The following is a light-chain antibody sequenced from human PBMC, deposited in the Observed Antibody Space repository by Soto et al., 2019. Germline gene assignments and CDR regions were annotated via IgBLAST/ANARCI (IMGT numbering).Light chain of an antibody. CDR3: QSYDSSLSVLYV. Sequence: QSVLTQPPSVSGAPGQRVTISCTGSSSNIGAGYEVHWFQQLPGTAPKLLIYGNTNRPSGVPDRFSGSKSDTSASLAITGLQPEDEADYYSQSYDSSLSVLYVFGTGTKVTVL. J-gene: IGLJ1*01. CDR1: SSNIGAGYE. CDR2: GNT. V-gene: IGLV1-40*01.